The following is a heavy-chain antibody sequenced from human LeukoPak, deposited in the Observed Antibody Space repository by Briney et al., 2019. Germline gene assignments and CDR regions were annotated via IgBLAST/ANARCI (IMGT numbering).Heavy chain of an antibody. CDR3: AKAPGYCSSTSCSVDY. Sequence: GGSLRLSCAASGFSFSSYGMHWVRQAPGKGLEWVAVIWYDGSKKYYADSVKGRFIISRDNSRNTLYLQMNSLRVEDTTVYYCAKAPGYCSSTSCSVDYWGQGTLVTVSS. CDR2: IWYDGSKK. J-gene: IGHJ4*02. CDR1: GFSFSSYG. D-gene: IGHD2-2*03. V-gene: IGHV3-33*06.